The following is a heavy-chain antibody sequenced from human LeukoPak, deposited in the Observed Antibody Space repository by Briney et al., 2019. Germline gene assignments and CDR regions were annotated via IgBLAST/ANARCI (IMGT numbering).Heavy chain of an antibody. CDR3: ARGPDYDFWRFDP. CDR2: IYSGGST. CDR1: GFTFSSNY. J-gene: IGHJ5*02. V-gene: IGHV3-53*01. Sequence: GGSLRLSCEASGFTFSSNYMSWVRQAPGKGLEWVSVIYSGGSTYYADSVKGRFTISRDNSKNTLYLQMNSLRAEDTAVYYCARGPDYDFWRFDPWGQGTLVTVSS. D-gene: IGHD3-3*01.